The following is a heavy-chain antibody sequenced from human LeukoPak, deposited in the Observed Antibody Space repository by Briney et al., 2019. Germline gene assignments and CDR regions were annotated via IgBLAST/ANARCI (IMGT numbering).Heavy chain of an antibody. Sequence: QPGGSLRLSCSASGFTFSSYAIHWVRQAPGKGLEYVSGISSNGGSTYYADSMKGRFTNSRDNSKNTLYLQMSSLRAEDTAVYYCARTPSNWGQGTLVTVSS. D-gene: IGHD1-14*01. CDR2: ISSNGGST. CDR1: GFTFSSYA. J-gene: IGHJ4*02. V-gene: IGHV3-64D*06. CDR3: ARTPSN.